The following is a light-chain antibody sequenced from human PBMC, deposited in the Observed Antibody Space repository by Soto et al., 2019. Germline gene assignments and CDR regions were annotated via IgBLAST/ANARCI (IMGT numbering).Light chain of an antibody. CDR2: DVT. Sequence: QSALTQPASVSGSPGQSITISCTGTSSDIGSYNYVSWYQQHPGQAPKLMIYDVTNRPSGVSNRFSGSKSGNTASLTISGLQAEDEADYYCSSPRSSSFYVFGTGTKLT. CDR3: SSPRSSSFYV. J-gene: IGLJ1*01. CDR1: SSDIGSYNY. V-gene: IGLV2-14*03.